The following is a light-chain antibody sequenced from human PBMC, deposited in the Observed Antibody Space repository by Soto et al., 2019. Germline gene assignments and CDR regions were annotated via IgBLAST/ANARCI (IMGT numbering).Light chain of an antibody. J-gene: IGLJ2*01. Sequence: QSALTQPASVSGSPGQSITISCTGTSSDVGGYNYVSWYQQHPAKAPKLMIYEVSNRPSGVSYRFSGSKSGNTASLTISGLQTEDEADYYCSSYTSSGTVVFGGGTKLTVL. CDR2: EVS. CDR1: SSDVGGYNY. CDR3: SSYTSSGTVV. V-gene: IGLV2-14*01.